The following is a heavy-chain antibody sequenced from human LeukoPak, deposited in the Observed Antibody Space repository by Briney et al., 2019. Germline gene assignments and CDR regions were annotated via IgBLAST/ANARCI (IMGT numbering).Heavy chain of an antibody. CDR2: ISYSGST. Sequence: PSETLSLTCTVSGGSISSYYWSWIRQPPGKGLEWIGYISYSGSTTYNPSLKSRVTISLDMSKNQFSLKLNSVTAADTAVYYCARHEATYYYDSSGYEKDAFDIWGQGTMVTVSS. V-gene: IGHV4-59*08. D-gene: IGHD3-22*01. J-gene: IGHJ3*02. CDR3: ARHEATYYYDSSGYEKDAFDI. CDR1: GGSISSYY.